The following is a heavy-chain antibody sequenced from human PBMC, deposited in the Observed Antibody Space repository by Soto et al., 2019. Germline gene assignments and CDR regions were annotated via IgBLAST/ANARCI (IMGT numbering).Heavy chain of an antibody. J-gene: IGHJ4*02. Sequence: ASVKVSCKASGYTFIDYYMHWVRQAPGQGLEWMGWINPNSGGTNYAQKFQGRVTMTRGTSISTAYMELSRLRSDDTAVYYCASSVVPAEISAGWHYFDYWGQGTLVTVSS. CDR1: GYTFIDYY. CDR2: INPNSGGT. D-gene: IGHD2-2*01. CDR3: ASSVVPAEISAGWHYFDY. V-gene: IGHV1-2*02.